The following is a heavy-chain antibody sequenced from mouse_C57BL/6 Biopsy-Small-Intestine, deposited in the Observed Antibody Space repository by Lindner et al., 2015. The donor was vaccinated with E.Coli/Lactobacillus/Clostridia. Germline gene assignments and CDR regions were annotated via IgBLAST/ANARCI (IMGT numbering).Heavy chain of an antibody. J-gene: IGHJ2*01. CDR1: GYTFANYW. V-gene: IGHV1-63*01. Sequence: VQLQESGAELVRPGTSLKMFCKASGYTFANYWIGWAKQRPGHGLEWIGDIYPGGGYTNYNEKFKGKATLTADKSSSTAYMQFSSLTSEDSAIYYCARLGYGSIFDYWGQGTTLTVSS. D-gene: IGHD1-1*01. CDR3: ARLGYGSIFDY. CDR2: IYPGGGYT.